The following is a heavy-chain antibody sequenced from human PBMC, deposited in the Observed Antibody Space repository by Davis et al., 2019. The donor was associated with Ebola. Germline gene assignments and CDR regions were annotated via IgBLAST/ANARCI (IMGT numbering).Heavy chain of an antibody. CDR1: GYTFTSYG. V-gene: IGHV1-18*01. D-gene: IGHD6-6*01. CDR2: ISAYNGNT. Sequence: AASVKVSCKASGYTFTSYGISWVRQAPGQGLEWMGWISAYNGNTNYAQKLQGRVTMTTDTSTSTAYMELSSLRSEDTAVYYCARDPSIAALKGDPWGQGTLVTVSS. CDR3: ARDPSIAALKGDP. J-gene: IGHJ5*02.